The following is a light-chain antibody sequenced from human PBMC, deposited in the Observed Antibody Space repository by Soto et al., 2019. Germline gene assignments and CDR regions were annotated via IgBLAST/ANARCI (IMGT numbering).Light chain of an antibody. CDR2: GAS. CDR1: QSVSSN. J-gene: IGKJ1*01. CDR3: QQYNNWPPWT. V-gene: IGKV3-15*01. Sequence: ELVMTQSPATLSVSPGERATLSCRASQSVSSNLAWYQQKPGQAPRLLIYGASTRATGIPARFSGSESGTEFTLTISSLQSEDFAVYYCQQYNNWPPWTFGQGTKV.